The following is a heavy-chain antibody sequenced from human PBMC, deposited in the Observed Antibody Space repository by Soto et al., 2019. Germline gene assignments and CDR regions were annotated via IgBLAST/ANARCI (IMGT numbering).Heavy chain of an antibody. CDR3: ARGYCSGGSCYRTWFDP. D-gene: IGHD2-15*01. Sequence: GESLKISCNGSGYSFTSYWIGWVRQMPGKGLECMGIIYPGDSDTRYSPSFQGQVTISADKSISTAYLQWSSLKASDTAMYYCARGYCSGGSCYRTWFDPWGQGTLVTVSS. CDR2: IYPGDSDT. V-gene: IGHV5-51*01. J-gene: IGHJ5*02. CDR1: GYSFTSYW.